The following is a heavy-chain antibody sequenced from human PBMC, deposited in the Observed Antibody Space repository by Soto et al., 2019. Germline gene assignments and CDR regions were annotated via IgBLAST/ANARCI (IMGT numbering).Heavy chain of an antibody. CDR1: GFTFNSYS. V-gene: IGHV3-21*01. Sequence: EVQLVESGGGLVKPGGSLRLSCAASGFTFNSYSMNWVRQAPGKGLEWVSSISSSSSYIYYADSVKGRFTISRENAKNSLYLQMNSLRAEDTAVYYCARESNWDFDYWGQGTLVTVSS. CDR3: ARESNWDFDY. CDR2: ISSSSSYI. D-gene: IGHD7-27*01. J-gene: IGHJ4*02.